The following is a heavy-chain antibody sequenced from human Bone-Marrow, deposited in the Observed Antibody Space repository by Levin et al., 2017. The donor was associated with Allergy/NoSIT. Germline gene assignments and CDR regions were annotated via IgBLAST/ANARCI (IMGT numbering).Heavy chain of an antibody. Sequence: GESLKISCKASGYTFTGYYMHWVRQAPGQGLDWMGWINPNSGDTNYAQKFQCRVTMTRDTSISTAYMELSRLRSDDTAVYYCARDAEAAYCPGDCHNNWFDPWGQGTLFTVSS. CDR2: INPNSGDT. CDR1: GYTFTGYY. J-gene: IGHJ5*02. D-gene: IGHD2-21*02. CDR3: ARDAEAAYCPGDCHNNWFDP. V-gene: IGHV1-2*02.